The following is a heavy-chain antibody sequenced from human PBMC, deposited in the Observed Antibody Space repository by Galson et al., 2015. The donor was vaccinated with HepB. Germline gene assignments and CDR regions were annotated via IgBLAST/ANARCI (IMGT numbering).Heavy chain of an antibody. CDR1: GGSFSGYY. Sequence: SETLSLTCAVYGGSFSGYYWSWIRQPPGKGLEWIGEINHSGSTNYNPSLKSRVTISVDTSKNQFSLKLSSMTAADTAVYYWARHTLRITMVRGVISGWFDPWGQGTLVTVSS. D-gene: IGHD3-10*01. J-gene: IGHJ5*02. CDR3: ARHTLRITMVRGVISGWFDP. V-gene: IGHV4-34*01. CDR2: INHSGST.